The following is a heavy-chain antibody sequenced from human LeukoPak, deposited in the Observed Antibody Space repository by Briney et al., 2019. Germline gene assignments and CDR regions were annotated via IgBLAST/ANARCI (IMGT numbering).Heavy chain of an antibody. D-gene: IGHD1/OR15-1a*01. CDR3: ARDTGTATWFDP. V-gene: IGHV1-2*04. Sequence: ASVKVSCKASGYTFSGYYMHWVRQAPGQGLEWMGWINPNSGGTNYAQKFQGWVTMNRDTSISTAYMELSRLRSDDTAVYYCARDTGTATWFDPWGQGTLVTVSS. J-gene: IGHJ5*02. CDR2: INPNSGGT. CDR1: GYTFSGYY.